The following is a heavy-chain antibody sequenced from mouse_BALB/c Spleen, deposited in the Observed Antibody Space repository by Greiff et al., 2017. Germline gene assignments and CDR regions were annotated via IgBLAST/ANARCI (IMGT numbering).Heavy chain of an antibody. CDR1: GYSITSGYY. V-gene: IGHV3-6*02. Sequence: DVQLQESGPGLVKPSQSLSLTCSVTGYSITSGYYWNWIRQFPGNKLEWMGYISYDGSNNYNPSLKNRISITRDTSKNQFFLKLNSVTTEDTATYYCARIHYYGYEAYWGQGTLVTVSA. D-gene: IGHD1-2*01. CDR3: ARIHYYGYEAY. J-gene: IGHJ3*01. CDR2: ISYDGSN.